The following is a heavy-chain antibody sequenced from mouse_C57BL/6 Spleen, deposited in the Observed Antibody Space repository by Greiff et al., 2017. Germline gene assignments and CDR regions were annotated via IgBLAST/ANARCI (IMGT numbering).Heavy chain of an antibody. V-gene: IGHV14-4*01. CDR1: GFNIKDDY. Sequence: EVQRVESGAELVRPGASVKLSCTASGFNIKDDYMHWVKQRPEQGLEWIGWIDPENGDTEYASKFQGKATITADTSSNTAYLQLSSLTSEDTAVYYCTTDGSSAYWGQGTLSLSLQ. CDR3: TTDGSSAY. J-gene: IGHJ3*01. D-gene: IGHD1-1*01. CDR2: IDPENGDT.